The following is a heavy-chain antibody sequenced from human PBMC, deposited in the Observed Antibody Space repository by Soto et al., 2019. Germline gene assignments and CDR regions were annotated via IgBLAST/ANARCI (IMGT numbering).Heavy chain of an antibody. J-gene: IGHJ3*02. CDR1: GGSISSYY. CDR2: IYTSGST. D-gene: IGHD3-9*01. CDR3: ARGISGFDWFDDAFDI. V-gene: IGHV4-4*07. Sequence: ETLSLTCTVSGGSISSYYWSWIRQPAGKGLERIGRIYTSGSTNYNPSLKSRVTMSVDTSKNQFSLKLSSVTAADTAVYYCARGISGFDWFDDAFDIWGQGTMVTVSS.